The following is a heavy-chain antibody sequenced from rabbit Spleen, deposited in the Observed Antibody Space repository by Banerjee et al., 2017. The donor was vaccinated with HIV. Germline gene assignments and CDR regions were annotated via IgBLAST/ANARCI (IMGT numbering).Heavy chain of an antibody. CDR2: IDISSDYT. Sequence: QEHLKESGGGLVQPGGSLKLSCKASGFTLSSYYMNWVRQAPGKGLEWIGCIDISSDYTWFARWAKGRFTISKTSSTTVTLQMTSLTAADTATYFCARSPSSSIYGFNLWGPGTLVTVS. J-gene: IGHJ4*01. CDR3: ARSPSSSIYGFNL. V-gene: IGHV1S45*01. CDR1: GFTLSSYYM. D-gene: IGHD1-1*01.